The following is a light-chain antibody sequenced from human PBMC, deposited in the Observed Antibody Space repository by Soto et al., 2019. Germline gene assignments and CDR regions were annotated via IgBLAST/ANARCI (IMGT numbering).Light chain of an antibody. V-gene: IGLV1-44*01. CDR3: AAWDDSLNGYV. Sequence: QSALTQPPSASGTPGQRVTISCSGSSSKIGSNTVNWYQQLPGTAPKLLIYSNNQRPSGVPERFSSSKSGTSASLAISGPQSEDEADYYCAAWDDSLNGYVFGTGTKVTVL. J-gene: IGLJ1*01. CDR1: SSKIGSNT. CDR2: SNN.